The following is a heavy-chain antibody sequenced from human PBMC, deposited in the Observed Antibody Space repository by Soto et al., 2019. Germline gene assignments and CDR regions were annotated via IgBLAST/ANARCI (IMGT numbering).Heavy chain of an antibody. D-gene: IGHD3-3*01. Sequence: SETLSLTCTVSGGSISSGDYYWSWIRQPPGKGLEWIGYIYYSGSTYYNPSLKSRVTISVDTSKNQFSLKLSSVTAADTAVYYCAREVYYDFWSGFNTHPYYFDDWGQGTLVTVSS. CDR1: GGSISSGDYY. V-gene: IGHV4-30-4*01. CDR2: IYYSGST. CDR3: AREVYYDFWSGFNTHPYYFDD. J-gene: IGHJ4*02.